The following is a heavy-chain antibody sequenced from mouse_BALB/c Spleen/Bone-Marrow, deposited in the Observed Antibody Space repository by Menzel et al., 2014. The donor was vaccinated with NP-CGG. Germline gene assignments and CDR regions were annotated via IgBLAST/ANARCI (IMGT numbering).Heavy chain of an antibody. Sequence: EVQLQQSGAELVRSGASVKLSCTASGFNIKDYYIHWVKQRPEQGLEWIGWIDPENGDTEYAPKFQGKATMTADTSSNTAYLQLSSLTSVDTAVYYCSDGNFYALDYWSQGTSVTVSS. D-gene: IGHD2-1*01. V-gene: IGHV14-4*02. CDR2: IDPENGDT. CDR3: SDGNFYALDY. J-gene: IGHJ4*01. CDR1: GFNIKDYY.